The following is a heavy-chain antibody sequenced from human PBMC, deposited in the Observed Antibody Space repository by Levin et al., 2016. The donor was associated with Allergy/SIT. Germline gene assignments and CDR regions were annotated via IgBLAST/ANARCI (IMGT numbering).Heavy chain of an antibody. CDR3: WRVHSNSYYYYGMDV. CDR2: ISAYNGNT. V-gene: IGHV1-18*01. D-gene: IGHD4-11*01. CDR1: GYTFTSYG. J-gene: IGHJ6*02. Sequence: ASVKVSCKASGYTFTSYGISWVRQAPGQGLEWMGWISAYNGNTNYAQKLQGRVTMTTDTSTSTAYMELRSLRSDDTAVYYCWRVHSNSYYYYGMDVWGQGTTVTVSS.